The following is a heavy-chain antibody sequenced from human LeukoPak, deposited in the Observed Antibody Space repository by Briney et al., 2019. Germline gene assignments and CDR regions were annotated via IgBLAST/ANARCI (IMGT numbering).Heavy chain of an antibody. CDR3: ARVRLGASPFFDY. CDR1: GFTFSSYT. Sequence: PGGSLRLSCAGSGFTFSSYTMNWVRQAPGKGLEWVSYMSKSSTIYYADSVKGRFTISRDNVKNSLYLQMNSLKDEDTAVYYCARVRLGASPFFDYWGQGTLVAVS. D-gene: IGHD3-16*01. J-gene: IGHJ4*02. V-gene: IGHV3-48*02. CDR2: MSKSSTI.